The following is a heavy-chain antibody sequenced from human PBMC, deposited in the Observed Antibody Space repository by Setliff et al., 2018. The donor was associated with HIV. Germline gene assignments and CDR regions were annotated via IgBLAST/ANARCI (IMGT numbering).Heavy chain of an antibody. Sequence: SETLSLTCALSGDSVTSSSWWSWARQPPGKGLEWIGEIYRSGSTNYNPSLKSRVTISLDKSKNQFSLKVNSVTAADTAVYYCTRRDNSVSGYYTDHAFDIWAYGLMGSWGQGTLVTVSS. CDR1: GDSVTSSSW. V-gene: IGHV4-4*02. J-gene: IGHJ5*02. CDR2: IYRSGST. CDR3: TRRDNSVSGYYTDHAFDIWAYGLMGS. D-gene: IGHD3-22*01.